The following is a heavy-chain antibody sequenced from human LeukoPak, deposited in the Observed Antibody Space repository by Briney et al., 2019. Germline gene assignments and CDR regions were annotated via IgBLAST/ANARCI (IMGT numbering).Heavy chain of an antibody. CDR1: GFTFSSYA. D-gene: IGHD3-3*01. J-gene: IGHJ4*02. CDR3: AKVRGLRFLEWLSDY. V-gene: IGHV3-23*01. Sequence: GGSLRLSCAASGFTFSSYAMSWVRQAPGKGLEWVSAISGSGGSTYYADSVKGRFTISRDNSKNTLYLQMNSLRAEDTAVYYCAKVRGLRFLEWLSDYWGQGTLVTVSS. CDR2: ISGSGGST.